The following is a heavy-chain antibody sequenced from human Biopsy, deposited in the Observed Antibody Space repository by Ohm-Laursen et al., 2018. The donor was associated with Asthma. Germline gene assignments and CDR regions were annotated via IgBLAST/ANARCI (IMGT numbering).Heavy chain of an antibody. CDR1: GGSINIGDYY. V-gene: IGHV4-31*02. D-gene: IGHD3-22*01. Sequence: SQTLSLTCDVSGGSINIGDYYWSWIRQHPGKGLEWIGYMYYRGTTYYNPSLNSRVAILVDTSKNQFSLKVNSVTAADTAVYYCARGVEYDYDSSGYYFDYWGQGTLVTVSS. CDR2: MYYRGTT. CDR3: ARGVEYDYDSSGYYFDY. J-gene: IGHJ4*02.